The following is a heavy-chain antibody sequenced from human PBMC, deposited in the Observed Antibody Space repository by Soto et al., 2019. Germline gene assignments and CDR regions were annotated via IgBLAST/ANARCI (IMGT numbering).Heavy chain of an antibody. Sequence: ASVKVSCKASGYTFTSYGISWVRQAPGQGLEWMGWISAYNGNTNYAQKLQGRVTMTTDTSTSTAYMELRSLRSDDTAVYYCARVHDYIWGSYPVIDYWGQGTLVTVSS. CDR3: ARVHDYIWGSYPVIDY. J-gene: IGHJ4*02. D-gene: IGHD3-16*02. CDR1: GYTFTSYG. V-gene: IGHV1-18*01. CDR2: ISAYNGNT.